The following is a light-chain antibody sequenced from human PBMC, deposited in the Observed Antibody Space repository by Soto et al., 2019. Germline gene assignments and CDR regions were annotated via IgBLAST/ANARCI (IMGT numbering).Light chain of an antibody. V-gene: IGLV1-51*01. CDR1: SSNIANNY. Sequence: QSVLTQPPSVSAAPGQKVTISCSGSSSNIANNYVSWYQQLPGTAPKLLIYDTNKRPSEIPDRFSGSKSGTSATLGITGLQTGDEADYYCATWDSSLSGVVFGGGTKLTVL. J-gene: IGLJ2*01. CDR2: DTN. CDR3: ATWDSSLSGVV.